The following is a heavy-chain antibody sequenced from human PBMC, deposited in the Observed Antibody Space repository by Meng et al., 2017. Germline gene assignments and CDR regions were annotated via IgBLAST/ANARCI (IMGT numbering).Heavy chain of an antibody. Sequence: QVRLVESGGGEVQPGRSLRLSCAASGFAFSSAAMQWVRQAAGKELEWVAVISYDGSNKYYADAVNGRFTISRDNSKNTLYLQMNSLRAEDTDVYYCASMGYWGQSTLVTVSS. CDR1: GFAFSSAA. CDR2: ISYDGSNK. V-gene: IGHV3-30*04. J-gene: IGHJ1*01. CDR3: ASMGY. D-gene: IGHD3-10*01.